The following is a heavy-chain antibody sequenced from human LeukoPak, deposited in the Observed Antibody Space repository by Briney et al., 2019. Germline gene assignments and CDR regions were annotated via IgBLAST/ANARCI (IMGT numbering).Heavy chain of an antibody. CDR1: GFTFSSYG. J-gene: IGHJ6*02. Sequence: PGGSLRLSCAASGFTFSSYGMHWVRQAPGKGLEWVAVISYDGSNKYYADSVKGRFTISRDNSKNTLYLQMNSLRAEDTAVYYCAKEGIDPYYYYGMDVWGQGTTVTVSS. D-gene: IGHD6-13*01. V-gene: IGHV3-30*18. CDR3: AKEGIDPYYYYGMDV. CDR2: ISYDGSNK.